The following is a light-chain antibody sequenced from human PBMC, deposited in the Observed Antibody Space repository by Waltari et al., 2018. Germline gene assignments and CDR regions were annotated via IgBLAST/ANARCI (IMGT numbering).Light chain of an antibody. CDR3: QQSYSTPPYT. CDR2: AAS. J-gene: IGKJ2*01. Sequence: DIQMTQPPSSLSASVGDRVTITCRASPSISSYLNWYQQKPGKAPKPLIYAASSLPSGVPSRFSGSGSGTDFTLTISSLQPEDFATYYCQQSYSTPPYTFGQGTKLEIK. V-gene: IGKV1-39*01. CDR1: PSISSY.